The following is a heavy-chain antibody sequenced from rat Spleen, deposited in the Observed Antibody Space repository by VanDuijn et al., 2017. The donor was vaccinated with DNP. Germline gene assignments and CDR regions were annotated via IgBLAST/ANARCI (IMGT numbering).Heavy chain of an antibody. J-gene: IGHJ4*01. CDR2: INYSGST. D-gene: IGHD1-2*01. CDR3: ARGRLYPHYAMDA. Sequence: EVQLQESGPGLLKPSQSLSLTCSVTGYSISRTYWGWFRKFPGNKMEWIGYINYSGSTGYNPSLKSRISITRDTSKNQFFLQLNSVTTEDTAIYYCARGRLYPHYAMDAWGQGTSVTVSS. CDR1: GYSISRTY. V-gene: IGHV3-1*01.